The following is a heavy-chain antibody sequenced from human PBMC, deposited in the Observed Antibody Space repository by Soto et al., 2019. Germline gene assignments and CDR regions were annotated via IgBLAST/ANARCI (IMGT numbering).Heavy chain of an antibody. CDR1: GGTFSSYG. CDR3: ARAHGSCWYNWFDP. Sequence: QVLLVQSGAEVKKPGSSVKVSCKASGGTFSSYGISWVRQTPGRGLEWMGGIIPLFGTTNYAQKFRGRVTVTADESTSTVYMELRSLSFEDTAVYYCARAHGSCWYNWFDPWGQGTLVTVSS. CDR2: IIPLFGTT. D-gene: IGHD1-26*01. V-gene: IGHV1-69*01. J-gene: IGHJ5*02.